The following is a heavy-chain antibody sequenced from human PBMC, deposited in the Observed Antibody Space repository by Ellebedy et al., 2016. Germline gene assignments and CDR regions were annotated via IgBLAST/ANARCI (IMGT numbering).Heavy chain of an antibody. CDR1: GGSFSGYY. D-gene: IGHD1-26*01. CDR3: ARSPGSGSYRIRDAFDI. CDR2: INHSGST. Sequence: SETLSLXXAVYGGSFSGYYWSWIRQPPGKGLEWIGEINHSGSTNYNPSLKSRVTISVDTSKNQFSLKLSSVTAADTAVYYCARSPGSGSYRIRDAFDIWGQGTMVTVSS. V-gene: IGHV4-34*01. J-gene: IGHJ3*02.